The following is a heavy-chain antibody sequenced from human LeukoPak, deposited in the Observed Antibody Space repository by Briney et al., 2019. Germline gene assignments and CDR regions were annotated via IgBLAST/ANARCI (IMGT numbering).Heavy chain of an antibody. V-gene: IGHV3-30*02. CDR1: GFTFSSYG. CDR2: IRYDGSNK. CDR3: APGYDILTGYYRRGAFDY. Sequence: PGGSLRLSCAASGFTFSSYGMHWVRQAPGKGLEWVAFIRYDGSNKYYADSVKGRFTISRDNSKNTLYLQMNSLRADDTAVYYCAPGYDILTGYYRRGAFDYWGQGTLVTVSS. J-gene: IGHJ4*02. D-gene: IGHD3-9*01.